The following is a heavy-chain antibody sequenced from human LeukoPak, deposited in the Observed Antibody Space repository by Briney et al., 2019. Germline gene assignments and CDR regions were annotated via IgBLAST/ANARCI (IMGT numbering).Heavy chain of an antibody. CDR3: AREGAVAGSGYYFGY. Sequence: KPGGSLRLSCAASGFTFSDYYMSWIRQAPGKGLEWVSYISSSSTYTNYADSVKGRFTISRDNAKNSLYLQMNSLRAEDTAVYYCAREGAVAGSGYYFGYWGQGTLVTVSS. V-gene: IGHV3-11*06. D-gene: IGHD6-19*01. CDR1: GFTFSDYY. CDR2: ISSSSTYT. J-gene: IGHJ4*02.